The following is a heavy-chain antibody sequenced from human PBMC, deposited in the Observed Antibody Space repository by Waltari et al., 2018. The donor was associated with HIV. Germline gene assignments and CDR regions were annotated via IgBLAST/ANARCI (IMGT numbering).Heavy chain of an antibody. CDR3: ARVFRGTVNYFDSRLGH. D-gene: IGHD3-22*01. CDR1: GYPFSDYY. Sequence: QVQLVQSGAEVKKLGASVKVSCKASGYPFSDYYMHWVRQAPGQGLEWMGWINPNSGGTRYAEKFQGRVTMTRDTSISTAYMELSRLRFDDTAVYYCARVFRGTVNYFDSRLGHWGQGTLVTVSS. V-gene: IGHV1-2*02. J-gene: IGHJ5*02. CDR2: INPNSGGT.